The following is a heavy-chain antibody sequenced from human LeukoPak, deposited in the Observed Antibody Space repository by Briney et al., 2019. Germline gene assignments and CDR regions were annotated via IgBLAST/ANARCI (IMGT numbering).Heavy chain of an antibody. CDR3: ARDGDWNYGRAFDY. D-gene: IGHD1-7*01. J-gene: IGHJ4*02. V-gene: IGHV3-21*01. Sequence: GGSLRLSCAASGFTFSTYTMDWVRQAPGKGLEWVSSISSTSSYIYYADSVKGRFTISRDNAKNSLYLQMNSLTAEDTAVYFCARDGDWNYGRAFDYWGQGTLVTVSS. CDR1: GFTFSTYT. CDR2: ISSTSSYI.